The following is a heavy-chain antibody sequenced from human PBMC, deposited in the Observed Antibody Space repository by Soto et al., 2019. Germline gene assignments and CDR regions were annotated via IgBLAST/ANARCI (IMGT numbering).Heavy chain of an antibody. D-gene: IGHD2-15*01. CDR3: ARELGYCSGGSCYMDGAFDF. CDR2: ISGSGDST. Sequence: EVQLWESGGGLVQPGGSLRLSCAASGSTFSSYAMSWVRQAPGKGLEWVSVISGSGDSTYYADSVKGRFTISRYNSKNTLYVQMNSLRAEDTAVYYCARELGYCSGGSCYMDGAFDFWGQGTMVTVSS. J-gene: IGHJ3*01. V-gene: IGHV3-23*01. CDR1: GSTFSSYA.